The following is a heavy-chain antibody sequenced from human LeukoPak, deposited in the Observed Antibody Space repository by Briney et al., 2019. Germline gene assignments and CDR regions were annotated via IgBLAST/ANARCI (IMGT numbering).Heavy chain of an antibody. J-gene: IGHJ4*02. V-gene: IGHV3-23*01. CDR3: GKYLQTAVGANDY. CDR2: ISGSGGAT. Sequence: GGSLRLSCAASGFTFSSYPMNWVRQAPGKGLEWVSVISGSGGATFYGDSVQGRFTISRDNSRGTVYLQMSSLRAEDTAVYYCGKYLQTAVGANDYWGRGTLVTVSS. D-gene: IGHD1-26*01. CDR1: GFTFSSYP.